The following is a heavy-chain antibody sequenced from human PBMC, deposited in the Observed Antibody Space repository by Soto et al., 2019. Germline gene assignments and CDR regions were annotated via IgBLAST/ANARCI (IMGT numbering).Heavy chain of an antibody. J-gene: IGHJ6*02. V-gene: IGHV4-59*01. CDR2: IYYSGST. Sequence: PSETLSLTCTVSGGSISSYYWSWIRQPPGKGLEWIGYIYYSGSTNYNPSLKSRVTISVDTSKNQFSLKLSPVTAADTAVYYCARMYYDFWSGPEASYGMDVWGQGTTVTVSS. D-gene: IGHD3-3*01. CDR1: GGSISSYY. CDR3: ARMYYDFWSGPEASYGMDV.